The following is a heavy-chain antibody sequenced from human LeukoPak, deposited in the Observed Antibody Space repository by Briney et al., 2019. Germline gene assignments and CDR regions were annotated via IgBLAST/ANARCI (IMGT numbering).Heavy chain of an antibody. CDR1: GFTVSSNY. CDR2: IYNGGST. CDR3: ASHKADYGGKNDY. Sequence: GGPLRLSCAASGFTVSSNYMSWVRQAPGKGLEWVSVIYNGGSTYYADSVKGRFTISRDNSKNTLYLQMNSLRAEDTAVYYCASHKADYGGKNDYWGQGTLVTVSS. J-gene: IGHJ4*02. V-gene: IGHV3-53*01. D-gene: IGHD4-23*01.